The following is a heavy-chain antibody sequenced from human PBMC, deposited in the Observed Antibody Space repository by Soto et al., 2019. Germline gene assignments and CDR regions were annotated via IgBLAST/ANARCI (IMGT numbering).Heavy chain of an antibody. Sequence: PGGSLRLSCAASGFTFSSYAMHWVRQAPGKGLEYVSAISSNGGSTYYADSVKGRFTISRDNSKNTLYLQMSSLRAEDTAVYYCVKDPGYSSSWYYFGYWGQGTLVTVSS. V-gene: IGHV3-64D*06. CDR2: ISSNGGST. CDR3: VKDPGYSSSWYYFGY. D-gene: IGHD6-13*01. J-gene: IGHJ4*02. CDR1: GFTFSSYA.